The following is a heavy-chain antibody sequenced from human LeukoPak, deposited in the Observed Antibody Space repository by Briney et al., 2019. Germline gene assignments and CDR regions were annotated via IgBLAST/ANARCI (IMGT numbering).Heavy chain of an antibody. Sequence: GGSLRLSCAASGFTFSSYSMNWVRQAPGKGLEWVSSISSSSSYIYYAGSVKGRFTISRDNAKNSLYLQMNNLRAEDTAVYYCARARDGYPIGYFDYWGQGTLVTVSS. CDR2: ISSSSSYI. CDR1: GFTFSSYS. J-gene: IGHJ4*02. CDR3: ARARDGYPIGYFDY. V-gene: IGHV3-21*01. D-gene: IGHD5-24*01.